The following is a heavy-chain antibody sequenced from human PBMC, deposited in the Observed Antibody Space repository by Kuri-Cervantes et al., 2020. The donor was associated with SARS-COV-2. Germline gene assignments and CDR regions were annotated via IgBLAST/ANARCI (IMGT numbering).Heavy chain of an antibody. J-gene: IGHJ4*02. CDR1: GYSFTSYW. CDR2: IYPRDSNT. Sequence: GESLKISCKGSGYSFTSYWIGWVRQMPGKGLEWMGMIYPRDSNTRYSQSFQGQVTIAADKSIDTAYLQWSSLKATDSAVYYCARQMNDYEMGYWGQGTLVTVSS. V-gene: IGHV5-51*01. D-gene: IGHD4/OR15-4a*01. CDR3: ARQMNDYEMGY.